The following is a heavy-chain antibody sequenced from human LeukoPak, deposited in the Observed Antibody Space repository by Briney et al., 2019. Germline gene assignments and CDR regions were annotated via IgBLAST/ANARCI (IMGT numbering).Heavy chain of an antibody. J-gene: IGHJ4*02. Sequence: GGSLRLSCAASGFTFSSYWMTWVRQAPGKGLEWVGFIRSKAYGGTTEYAASVKVRFTISRDDSKSIAYLQMNSLKTEDTAVYYCTRPRLCGGDCYQLYYFDYWGQGTLVTVSS. D-gene: IGHD2-21*02. CDR1: GFTFSSYW. CDR2: IRSKAYGGTT. V-gene: IGHV3-49*04. CDR3: TRPRLCGGDCYQLYYFDY.